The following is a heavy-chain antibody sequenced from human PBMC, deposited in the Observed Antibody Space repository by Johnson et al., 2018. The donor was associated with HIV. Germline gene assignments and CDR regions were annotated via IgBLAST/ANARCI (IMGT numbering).Heavy chain of an antibody. J-gene: IGHJ3*02. V-gene: IGHV3-33*08. CDR2: IRYDGSNK. Sequence: QVQVLESGGGVVQPGRSLRLSCAASGFTFSSYAMHWVRQAPGKGLEWVAFIRYDGSNKYYADSVEGRFTISRDNSKNTLFLQMNNLRAEDTAVFYCARACRDGYTCDAFDIWGQGTMVTVSS. CDR1: GFTFSSYA. CDR3: ARACRDGYTCDAFDI. D-gene: IGHD5-24*01.